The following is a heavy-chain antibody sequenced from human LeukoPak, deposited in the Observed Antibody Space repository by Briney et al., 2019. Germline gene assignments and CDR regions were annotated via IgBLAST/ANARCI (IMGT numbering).Heavy chain of an antibody. CDR1: GFTISTKY. CDR2: IYSGGRT. V-gene: IGHV3-66*01. D-gene: IGHD6-19*01. CDR3: ARERAVAGLFDY. J-gene: IGHJ4*02. Sequence: GGSLRLSCAASGFTISTKYMSWVRQAPGKGLEWVSVIYSGGRTYYADSVKGRFTISRDNSKNTLYLQMNSLRSEDTAVYYCARERAVAGLFDYWGQGTLVTVSP.